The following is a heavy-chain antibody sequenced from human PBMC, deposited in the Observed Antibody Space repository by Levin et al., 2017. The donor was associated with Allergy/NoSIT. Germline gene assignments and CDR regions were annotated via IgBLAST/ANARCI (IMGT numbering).Heavy chain of an antibody. CDR1: GFTFSSYG. V-gene: IGHV3-33*01. CDR2: IWYDGSNK. CDR3: ARDGSYSYAFDI. Sequence: GGSLRLSCAASGFTFSSYGMHWVRQAPGKGLEWVAVIWYDGSNKYYADSVKGRFTISRDNSKNTLYLQMNSLRAEDTAVYYCARDGSYSYAFDIWGQGTMVTVSS. D-gene: IGHD1-26*01. J-gene: IGHJ3*02.